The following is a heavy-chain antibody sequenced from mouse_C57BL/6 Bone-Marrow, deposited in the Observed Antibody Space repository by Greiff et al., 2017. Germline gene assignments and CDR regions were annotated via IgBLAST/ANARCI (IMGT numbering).Heavy chain of an antibody. CDR1: GFSFNTYA. J-gene: IGHJ4*01. Sequence: EVQLVESGGGLVQPTGSLKLSCAASGFSFNTYAMNWVRQAPGKGLEWVARIRSKSNTYATYSTDSVKDRFTISRDDSANMLYLQMNNLKTADTAMYYCVRPLLGAMDYWGQGTSVSVSS. D-gene: IGHD4-1*01. CDR3: VRPLLGAMDY. V-gene: IGHV10-1*01. CDR2: IRSKSNTYAT.